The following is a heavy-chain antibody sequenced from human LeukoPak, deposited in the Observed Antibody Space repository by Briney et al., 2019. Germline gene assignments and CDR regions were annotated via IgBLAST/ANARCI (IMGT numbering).Heavy chain of an antibody. D-gene: IGHD2-15*01. CDR3: ARDICSGPSCYSREPLDI. J-gene: IGHJ3*02. Sequence: ASVKVSCKTSGYIFTSSGVSWVRLAPGQGLEWMGWISGFNGNTNYAQGLQGRVSMTIDTSTSTAYTDLRSLRSDDTAVYYCARDICSGPSCYSREPLDIWGQGTMVTVSS. CDR2: ISGFNGNT. CDR1: GYIFTSSG. V-gene: IGHV1-18*01.